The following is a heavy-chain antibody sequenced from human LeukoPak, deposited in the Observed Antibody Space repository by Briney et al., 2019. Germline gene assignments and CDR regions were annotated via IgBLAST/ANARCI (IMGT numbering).Heavy chain of an antibody. Sequence: PGGSLRLSCATSGFTLSSYWMHWVRQVPGKGLEWLSRINNDGVSTSYADSVKGRFTISRDNAKNTLYLRMNSLRAEDTAVYYCATTGRYYDSSGYVIDYWGQGTLVTVSS. CDR3: ATTGRYYDSSGYVIDY. V-gene: IGHV3-74*01. CDR2: INNDGVST. D-gene: IGHD3-22*01. CDR1: GFTLSSYW. J-gene: IGHJ4*02.